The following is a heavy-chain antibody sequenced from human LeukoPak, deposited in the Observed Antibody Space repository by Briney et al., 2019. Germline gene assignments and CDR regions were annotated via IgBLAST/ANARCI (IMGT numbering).Heavy chain of an antibody. CDR3: ARRSGSYPTFGY. Sequence: ASVKVSCKASGYTFTGYYMHWVRQAPGQGLEWMGRINPNSGGTNYAQKFQGRVTMTRDTSISTAYTELSRLRSDDTAVYYCARRSGSYPTFGYWGQGTLVTVSS. V-gene: IGHV1-2*06. D-gene: IGHD1-26*01. CDR1: GYTFTGYY. CDR2: INPNSGGT. J-gene: IGHJ4*02.